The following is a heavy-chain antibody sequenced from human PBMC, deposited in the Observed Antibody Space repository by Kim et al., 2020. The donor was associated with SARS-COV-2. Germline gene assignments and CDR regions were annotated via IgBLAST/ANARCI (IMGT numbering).Heavy chain of an antibody. D-gene: IGHD3-9*01. J-gene: IGHJ4*02. CDR3: AKYPTGYFSFDY. Sequence: YYADTVKGRVTISRDNYKNTLYLQMDCLGAEDTAVYYCAKYPTGYFSFDYWGQGTLVTVSS. V-gene: IGHV3-23*01.